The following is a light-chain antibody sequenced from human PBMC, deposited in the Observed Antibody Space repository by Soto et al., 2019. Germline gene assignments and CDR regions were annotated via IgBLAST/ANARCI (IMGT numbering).Light chain of an antibody. CDR2: DAS. J-gene: IGKJ2*01. CDR3: QQYGSSPPMYT. V-gene: IGKV3D-20*01. Sequence: EIVLTQSPATLSLSPGERATLSCGASQSVSSSYLAWYQQKPGLAPRLLIYDASSRATGIPDRFSGGGSGTDFTLTISRLEPEDFAVYYCQQYGSSPPMYTFGQGTKLEIK. CDR1: QSVSSSY.